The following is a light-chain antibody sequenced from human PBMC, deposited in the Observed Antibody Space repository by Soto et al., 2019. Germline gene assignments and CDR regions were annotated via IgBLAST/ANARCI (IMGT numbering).Light chain of an antibody. CDR2: DAS. CDR1: QDITNS. Sequence: DIQMTQSPSSLSASVGDRVTITCQASQDITNSLNWYQQKPGKAPKVLIYDASILETGVPSRFSGSGSGTDLTFTISSLQPEDVATYYCQQYDNLPLTFGPGTTVDIE. J-gene: IGKJ3*01. V-gene: IGKV1-33*01. CDR3: QQYDNLPLT.